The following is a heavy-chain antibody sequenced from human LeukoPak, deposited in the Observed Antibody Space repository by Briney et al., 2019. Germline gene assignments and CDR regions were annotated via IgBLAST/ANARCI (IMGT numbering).Heavy chain of an antibody. Sequence: GGSLRLSCAASGFTFSNYAMHWVRQAPGKGLEYVSAISSNGGSTYYADSVKGRFTISRDNSKNTLYLQMNSLRAEDTAVYYCAREAVVIVVCMDVWGQGTTVTVSS. CDR3: AREAVVIVVCMDV. J-gene: IGHJ6*02. CDR1: GFTFSNYA. V-gene: IGHV3-64*02. CDR2: ISSNGGST. D-gene: IGHD2-2*01.